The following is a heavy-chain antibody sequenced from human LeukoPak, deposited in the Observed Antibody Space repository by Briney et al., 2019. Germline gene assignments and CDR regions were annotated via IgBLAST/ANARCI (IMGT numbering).Heavy chain of an antibody. CDR1: GFTFSSYG. D-gene: IGHD6-19*01. V-gene: IGHV3-30*02. Sequence: PGGSLRLSCAASGFTFSSYGMHWVRQAPGKGLEWVAFIRYDGNNKLYADSMKGRFTISRDNSKNTLYLHINSLRAEDTAVYWCAGDKTTGGWYEIEYWGQGTLVTVSS. CDR3: AGDKTTGGWYEIEY. J-gene: IGHJ4*02. CDR2: IRYDGNNK.